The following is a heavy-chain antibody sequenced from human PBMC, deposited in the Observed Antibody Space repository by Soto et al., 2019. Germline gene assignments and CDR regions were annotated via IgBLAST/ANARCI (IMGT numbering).Heavy chain of an antibody. CDR2: IYPGDSDT. J-gene: IGHJ3*02. CDR3: ARHIGHISVVTPEDDPFDI. CDR1: GYSFTSYW. D-gene: IGHD2-15*01. V-gene: IGHV5-51*01. Sequence: RESLKVSCKGSGYSFTSYWIGWVRQMPGKGLEWMGIIYPGDSDTRYSPSFQGQVTISADKSISTAYLQWSSLKASDTAMYYCARHIGHISVVTPEDDPFDIWGQG.